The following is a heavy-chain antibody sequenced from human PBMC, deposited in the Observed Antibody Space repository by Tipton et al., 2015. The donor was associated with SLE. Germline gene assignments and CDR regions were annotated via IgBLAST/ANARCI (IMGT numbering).Heavy chain of an antibody. Sequence: LRLSCVTSGITFSKAWMSWVRQSPGKGLEWIGYMYNNERTKYNLSLESRVTMSVETSKNQFTLRLTSVTAADTAVYYCARFHVKSYYEFDCWGQGTLVTVSS. CDR3: ARFHVKSYYEFDC. CDR2: MYNNERT. D-gene: IGHD3-10*01. J-gene: IGHJ4*02. V-gene: IGHV4-59*01. CDR1: GITFSKAW.